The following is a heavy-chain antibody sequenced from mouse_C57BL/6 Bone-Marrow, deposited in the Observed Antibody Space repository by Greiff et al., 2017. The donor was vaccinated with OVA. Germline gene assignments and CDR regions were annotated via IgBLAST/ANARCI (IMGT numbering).Heavy chain of an antibody. CDR1: GFTFSSYA. CDR2: ISSGGDYI. J-gene: IGHJ1*03. CDR3: TRPVVATGYFDV. Sequence: DVQLVESGEGLVKPGGSLKLSCAASGFTFSSYAMSWVRQTPEKRLEWVAYISSGGDYIYYADTVKGRFTISRDNARNTRYLQMSSLKSEDTAMYYCTRPVVATGYFDVWGTGTTVTVSS. D-gene: IGHD1-1*01. V-gene: IGHV5-9-1*02.